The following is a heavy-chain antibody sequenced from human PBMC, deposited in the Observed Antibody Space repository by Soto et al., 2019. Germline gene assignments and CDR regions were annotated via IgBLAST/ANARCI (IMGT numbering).Heavy chain of an antibody. CDR2: IRSSSNTI. D-gene: IGHD6-13*01. V-gene: IGHV3-48*01. Sequence: GGSLRLSCAASGFTFSSYSMNWVRQAPGKGLEWVSYIRSSSNTIYYADSVKGRFTISRDNAKNSLYLQMNSLRAEDTAVYYCARDWSWSFDYWGQGTLVTV. J-gene: IGHJ4*02. CDR3: ARDWSWSFDY. CDR1: GFTFSSYS.